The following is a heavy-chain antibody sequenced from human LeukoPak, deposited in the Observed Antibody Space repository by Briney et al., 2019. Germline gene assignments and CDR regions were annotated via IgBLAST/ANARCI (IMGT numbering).Heavy chain of an antibody. CDR2: ISGSGGSI. D-gene: IGHD3-16*02. CDR1: GFTFSNYA. J-gene: IGHJ5*02. CDR3: TKGGIRYWFDP. Sequence: PGGSLRLSCAASGFTFSNYAMSWVRQAPGKGLEWVTAISGSGGSIYYADSVKGRSTISRDNPKNTLYLQMNSLRAEDTAVYYCTKGGIRYWFDPWGQGTLVTVSS. V-gene: IGHV3-23*01.